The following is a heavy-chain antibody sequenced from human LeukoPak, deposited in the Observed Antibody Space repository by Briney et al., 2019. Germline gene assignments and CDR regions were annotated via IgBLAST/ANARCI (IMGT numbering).Heavy chain of an antibody. Sequence: ASMKVSCKASGGTFSSYAISWVRQAPGQGLEWMGRIIPILGIANYAQKFQGRVTITADKSTSTAYMELSSLRSEDTAVYYCARDLGAMAAFSFDYWGQGTLVTVSS. CDR2: IIPILGIA. CDR3: ARDLGAMAAFSFDY. J-gene: IGHJ4*02. CDR1: GGTFSSYA. V-gene: IGHV1-69*04. D-gene: IGHD5-18*01.